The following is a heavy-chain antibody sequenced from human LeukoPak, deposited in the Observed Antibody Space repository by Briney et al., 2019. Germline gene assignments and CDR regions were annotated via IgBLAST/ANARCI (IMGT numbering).Heavy chain of an antibody. D-gene: IGHD4-17*01. CDR2: INPNSGGT. J-gene: IGHJ4*02. Sequence: ASVKISCKASGYTFTGYYMHWVRQAPGQGLEWMGWINPNSGGTNYAQKFQGRVTMTRDTSIYTAYMELSRLRSDDTAVYYCARDYYGDYAADYWGQGTLVTVSS. CDR3: ARDYYGDYAADY. V-gene: IGHV1-2*02. CDR1: GYTFTGYY.